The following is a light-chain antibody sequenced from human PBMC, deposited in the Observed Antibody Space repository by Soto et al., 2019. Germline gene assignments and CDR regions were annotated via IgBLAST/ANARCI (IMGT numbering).Light chain of an antibody. V-gene: IGKV3-11*01. CDR3: QQRPNWPLT. CDR1: QSISNY. Sequence: EIVLTQSPATLSLSPGERATLSCRASQSISNYLVWYQHKPGQAPRLLIYDASNRATDIPARFSGSGSGTDFTLTISSLEPEDFAVYYCQQRPNWPLTFGGGTKVEIK. J-gene: IGKJ4*01. CDR2: DAS.